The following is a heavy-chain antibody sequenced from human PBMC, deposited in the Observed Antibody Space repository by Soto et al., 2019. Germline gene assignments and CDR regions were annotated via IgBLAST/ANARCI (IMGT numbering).Heavy chain of an antibody. CDR1: GGSIRSGGYY. CDR2: IYYSGST. V-gene: IGHV4-31*03. CDR3: ARNFIVVVAATSWFDP. D-gene: IGHD2-15*01. Sequence: PSETLSLTCTVSGGSIRSGGYYWSWIRQHPGKGLEWIGYIYYSGSTYYNPSLKSRVTISVDTSKNQFSLKLSSVTAADTAVYYCARNFIVVVAATSWFDPWGQGTLVTV. J-gene: IGHJ5*02.